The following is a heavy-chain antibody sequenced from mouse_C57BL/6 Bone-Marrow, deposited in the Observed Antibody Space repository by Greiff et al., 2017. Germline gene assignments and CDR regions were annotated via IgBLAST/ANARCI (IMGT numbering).Heavy chain of an antibody. D-gene: IGHD1-1*02. J-gene: IGHJ1*03. V-gene: IGHV1-7*01. CDR1: GYTFTSYW. CDR3: AKGGGLWHLYFDV. Sequence: VQLQQSGAELAKPGASVKLSCKASGYTFTSYWMHWVKQRPGQGLEWIGYINPSSGYTKYNQKFKDKATLTADKSASTAYMQLSSLTYEDSAVYYCAKGGGLWHLYFDVWGTGTTVTVSS. CDR2: INPSSGYT.